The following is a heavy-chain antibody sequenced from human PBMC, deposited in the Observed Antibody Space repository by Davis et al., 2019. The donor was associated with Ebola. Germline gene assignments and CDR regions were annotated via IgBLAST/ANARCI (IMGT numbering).Heavy chain of an antibody. CDR1: GGSFSGYY. J-gene: IGHJ6*04. Sequence: LRLSCAVYGGSFSGYYWGWIRQPPGKGLEWIGYIYYSGNAYYNPSLKSRVTISADTSKNQFSLKVSSVTAADTAVYYCARGWPSSVTTDYYAMDAWGKGTTVTVSS. D-gene: IGHD4-17*01. CDR2: IYYSGNA. V-gene: IGHV4-30-4*01. CDR3: ARGWPSSVTTDYYAMDA.